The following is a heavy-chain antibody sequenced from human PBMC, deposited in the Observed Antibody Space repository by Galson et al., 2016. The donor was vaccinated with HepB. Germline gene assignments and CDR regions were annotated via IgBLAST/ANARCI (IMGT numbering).Heavy chain of an antibody. Sequence: SETLSLTCAIYGGSFSDYYWTWIRQPPGKWLEWIGSIYYSGSTHYNPSLKSRVTISVDTSKNQFSLKLSSVTAADTAVYFCARRSDSNYIDSWGQGILVTVSS. CDR3: ARRSDSNYIDS. CDR1: GGSFSDYY. D-gene: IGHD4-11*01. CDR2: IYYSGST. V-gene: IGHV4-34*01. J-gene: IGHJ4*02.